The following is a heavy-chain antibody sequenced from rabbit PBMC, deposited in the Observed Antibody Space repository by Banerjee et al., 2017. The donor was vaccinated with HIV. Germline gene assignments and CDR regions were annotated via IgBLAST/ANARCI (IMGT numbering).Heavy chain of an antibody. V-gene: IGHV1S7*01. Sequence: QLVESGGGLVQPGGSLKLSCKASGFDFSSYYMNWVRQAPGKGLEWIGRIYAGKGSSDYANWVNGRFTISSDSAQNTVDLQMNSLTAADTATYFCARIDPRYYSSDWDYFNLWGPGTLVTV. CDR3: ARIDPRYYSSDWDYFNL. D-gene: IGHD4-1*01. CDR1: GFDFSSYY. CDR2: IYAGKGSS. J-gene: IGHJ4*01.